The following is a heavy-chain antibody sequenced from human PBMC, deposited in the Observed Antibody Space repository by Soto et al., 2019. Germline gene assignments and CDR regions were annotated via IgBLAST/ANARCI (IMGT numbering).Heavy chain of an antibody. J-gene: IGHJ6*02. CDR1: GGSISSGGYY. Sequence: SETLSLTCTVSGGSISSGGYYWSWIRQHPGKGLEWIGYIYYSGSTYYNPSLKSRVTISVDTSKNQFSLKLSSVTAADTAVYYCARVGCSSTSCPRWPYYYYYGMDVWGQGTTVTVSS. CDR2: IYYSGST. CDR3: ARVGCSSTSCPRWPYYYYYGMDV. D-gene: IGHD2-2*01. V-gene: IGHV4-31*03.